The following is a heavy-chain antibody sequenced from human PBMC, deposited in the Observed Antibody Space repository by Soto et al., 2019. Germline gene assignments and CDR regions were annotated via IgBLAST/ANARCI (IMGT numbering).Heavy chain of an antibody. J-gene: IGHJ5*02. V-gene: IGHV6-1*01. CDR1: GDSVSSNSAA. Sequence: SQTLSLTCVISGDSVSSNSAAWNWIRQSPSRGLEWLGRTYYGSNWYNDYAPSVKSRIIMNPDTSKNQFSLQLNSVTPEDTAVYYCAREREGKNNWFDPWGQGTLVTVSS. D-gene: IGHD1-26*01. CDR3: AREREGKNNWFDP. CDR2: TYYGSNWYN.